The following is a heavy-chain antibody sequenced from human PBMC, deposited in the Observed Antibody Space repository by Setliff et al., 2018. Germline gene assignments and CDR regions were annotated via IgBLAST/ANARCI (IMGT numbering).Heavy chain of an antibody. D-gene: IGHD3-16*01. Sequence: SETLSLTCTVSGASLSSGTYYWSWIRQHPGKGLEWIGYIYYSGSTSYYNPSLKSRVTISVDASKKQFSLKLYSATAADTAVYFCAGGSGYVWGNGGIWGQGALVTVSS. CDR2: IYYSGSTS. CDR3: AGGSGYVWGNGGI. CDR1: GASLSSGTYY. V-gene: IGHV4-31*03. J-gene: IGHJ4*02.